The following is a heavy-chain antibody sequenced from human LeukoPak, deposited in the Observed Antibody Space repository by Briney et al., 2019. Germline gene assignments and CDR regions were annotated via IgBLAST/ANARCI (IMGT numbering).Heavy chain of an antibody. V-gene: IGHV6-1*01. Sequence: SQTLSLTCAISGDSQSSNDAGWTSVRQSPSRGLEWLGRTYYRSRWYTDYAIFVESRITISRDTSQNQFSLQLKSVTPDDTAVYFCVRDLGPGRAFWFDPWGQGTLVTVSS. D-gene: IGHD3-10*01. J-gene: IGHJ5*02. CDR1: GDSQSSNDAG. CDR2: TYYRSRWYT. CDR3: VRDLGPGRAFWFDP.